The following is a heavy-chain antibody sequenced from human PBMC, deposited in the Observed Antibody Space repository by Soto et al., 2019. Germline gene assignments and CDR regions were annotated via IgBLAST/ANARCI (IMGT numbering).Heavy chain of an antibody. Sequence: QITLKESGPTLVKPTQTLTLTCTFSGFSLTTSRVGVGWIRQPPGKALEWLALIYWDDDKRYSPSLRSRLTLTKDTSKNQVVLTMNNMDPVDTATYYCAHMFGTVSHLGYWGQGTLVTVSS. CDR3: AHMFGTVSHLGY. D-gene: IGHD3-10*02. V-gene: IGHV2-5*02. CDR2: IYWDDDK. J-gene: IGHJ4*02. CDR1: GFSLTTSRVG.